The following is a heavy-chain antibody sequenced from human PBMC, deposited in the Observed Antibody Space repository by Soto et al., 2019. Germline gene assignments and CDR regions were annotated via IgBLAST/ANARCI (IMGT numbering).Heavy chain of an antibody. CDR1: GFTFDDYA. Sequence: PGGSLTLSCAASGFTFDDYAMHWVRQAPGKGLEWVSGISWNSGSIGYADSVKGRFTISRDNAKNSLYLQMTSLRAEDTALYYCAKDMGSESYEGGAFDSWGQGTMGTVSS. V-gene: IGHV3-9*01. CDR2: ISWNSGSI. CDR3: AKDMGSESYEGGAFDS. D-gene: IGHD1-26*01. J-gene: IGHJ3*02.